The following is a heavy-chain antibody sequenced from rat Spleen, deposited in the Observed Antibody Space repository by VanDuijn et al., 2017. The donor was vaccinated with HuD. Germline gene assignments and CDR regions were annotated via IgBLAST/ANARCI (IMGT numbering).Heavy chain of an antibody. D-gene: IGHD4-1*01. Sequence: QLQESGPGLVKPSQSLSLTCSVTGFSITSHYWGWIRKFPGNKMEWMGYISYSGGTSYNPSLKSRISITSDTSKNQFFLHLNSVTTEDTATYYCTTGLHWGQGVMVTVSS. J-gene: IGHJ2*01. CDR2: ISYSGGT. CDR1: GFSITSHY. CDR3: TTGLH. V-gene: IGHV3-1*01.